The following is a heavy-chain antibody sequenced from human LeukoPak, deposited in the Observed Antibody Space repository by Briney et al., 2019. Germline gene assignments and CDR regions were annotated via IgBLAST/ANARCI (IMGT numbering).Heavy chain of an antibody. CDR1: GFTFSSYW. CDR2: ISGSGGNT. J-gene: IGHJ1*01. D-gene: IGHD2-15*01. Sequence: GGSLRLSCAASGFTFSSYWMSLVRPAPGEGLEWVSVISGSGGNTYYADPVKGRFTISRDNSKNTLYMQMNRLRAEETDVYYCARAPTPVVAATLFHHWGQGTLVPVS. CDR3: ARAPTPVVAATLFHH. V-gene: IGHV3-23*01.